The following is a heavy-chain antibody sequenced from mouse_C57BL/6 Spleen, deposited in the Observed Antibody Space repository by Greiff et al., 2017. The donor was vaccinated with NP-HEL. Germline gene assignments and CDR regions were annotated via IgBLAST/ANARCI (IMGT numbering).Heavy chain of an antibody. CDR1: GYAFSSSW. V-gene: IGHV1-82*01. J-gene: IGHJ3*01. D-gene: IGHD1-1*01. CDR3: ATGTYSYYYGTPFAY. CDR2: ICPGDGDT. Sequence: QVQLQQSGPELVKPGASVKISCKASGYAFSSSWMNWVKQRPGKGLEWIGRICPGDGDTNYNGKFKGKATLTADKSSSTAYMQLSSLTSEDSAVYFCATGTYSYYYGTPFAYWGQGTLVTVSA.